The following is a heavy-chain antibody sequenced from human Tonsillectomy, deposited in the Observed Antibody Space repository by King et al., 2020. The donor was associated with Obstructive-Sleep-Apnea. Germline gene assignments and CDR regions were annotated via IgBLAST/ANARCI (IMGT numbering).Heavy chain of an antibody. J-gene: IGHJ4*02. Sequence: QLVQSGGGLVQPGGSLRLSCAASGFTVSSNYMSWVRQAPGKGLEWVSVICSGGSTYYADSVKGRFTHSRDNSKNTLFLQMNSLRAEDTAVYYCARIKDGDSSGWYFDYWGQGTLVTVSS. CDR1: GFTVSSNY. D-gene: IGHD6-19*01. CDR3: ARIKDGDSSGWYFDY. CDR2: ICSGGST. V-gene: IGHV3-66*01.